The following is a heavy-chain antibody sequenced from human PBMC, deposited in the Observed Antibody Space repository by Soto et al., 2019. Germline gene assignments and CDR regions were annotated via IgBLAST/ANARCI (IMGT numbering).Heavy chain of an antibody. CDR3: ARASGGYDFWSGYNFDRYYGMDV. D-gene: IGHD3-3*01. V-gene: IGHV3-11*06. Sequence: LRLSCAASGFTFSDYYMSWIRQAPGKGLEWVSYISSSSSYTNYADSVKGRFTISRDNSKNSLYLQMNSLRAEDTAVYYCARASGGYDFWSGYNFDRYYGMDVWGQGTTVTVSS. J-gene: IGHJ6*02. CDR1: GFTFSDYY. CDR2: ISSSSSYT.